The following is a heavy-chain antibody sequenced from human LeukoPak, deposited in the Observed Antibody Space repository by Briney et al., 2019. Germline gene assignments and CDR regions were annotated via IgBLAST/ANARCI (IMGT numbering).Heavy chain of an antibody. Sequence: PSETLSLTCTVSGGSISSYYWSWIRQPPGKGLEWIGYIYYSGSTNYNPSLKSRVTISVDTSKNQFSLKLSSVTAADTAVYYCARDGWYDFWSGPDYYYGMDVWGQGTTVTVSS. V-gene: IGHV4-59*01. CDR1: GGSISSYY. D-gene: IGHD3-3*01. J-gene: IGHJ6*02. CDR3: ARDGWYDFWSGPDYYYGMDV. CDR2: IYYSGST.